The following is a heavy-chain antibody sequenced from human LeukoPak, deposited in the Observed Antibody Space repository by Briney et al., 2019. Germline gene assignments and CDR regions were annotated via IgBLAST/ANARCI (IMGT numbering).Heavy chain of an antibody. V-gene: IGHV4-59*01. J-gene: IGHJ3*02. Sequence: SSETLSLTRTVSGGSISSYYWSWIRQPPGKGLEWSGYIYYSGSSGSTNYSPSLKSRGTISVDTSKNQFSLKLSSVTAADTAVYYCARVGGVRGAHHIWGQGTMVTVSS. CDR1: GGSISSYY. CDR2: IYYSGSSGST. D-gene: IGHD3-10*01. CDR3: ARVGGVRGAHHI.